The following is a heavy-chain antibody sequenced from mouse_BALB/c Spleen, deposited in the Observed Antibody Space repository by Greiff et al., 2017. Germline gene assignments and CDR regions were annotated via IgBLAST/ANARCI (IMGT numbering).Heavy chain of an antibody. CDR3: TRDLYYDYVPPFDY. D-gene: IGHD2-4*01. V-gene: IGHV5-6-4*01. CDR1: GFTFSSYT. CDR2: ISSGGSYT. J-gene: IGHJ2*01. Sequence: EVKVVESGGGLVKPGGSLKLSCAASGFTFSSYTMSWVRQTPEKRLEWVATISSGGSYTYYPDSVKGRFTISRDNAKNTLYLQMSSLKSEDTAMYYCTRDLYYDYVPPFDYWGQGTTLTVSS.